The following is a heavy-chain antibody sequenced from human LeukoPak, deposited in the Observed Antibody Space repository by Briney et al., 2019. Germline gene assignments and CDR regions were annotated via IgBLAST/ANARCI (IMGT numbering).Heavy chain of an antibody. CDR1: GFTFSSYG. CDR3: AKDRSGHFDY. Sequence: GGSLRLSCAASGFTFSSYGMHWVRQAPGKGLEWVAVISYDGSNRYYADSVKGRFTISRDNSKNTLYLQMNSLRAEDTAVYYCAKDRSGHFDYWGQGTLVTVSS. CDR2: ISYDGSNR. J-gene: IGHJ4*02. V-gene: IGHV3-30*18.